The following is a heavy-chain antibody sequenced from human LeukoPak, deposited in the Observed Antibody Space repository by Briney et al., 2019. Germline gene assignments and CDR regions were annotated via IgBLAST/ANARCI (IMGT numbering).Heavy chain of an antibody. V-gene: IGHV4-39*01. J-gene: IGHJ5*02. CDR1: GGSISSSSYY. CDR2: IYYSGST. CDR3: ARHAYSSRVGFWFDP. Sequence: SGTLSLTCTVSGGSISSSSYYWGWIRQPPGKGLEWIGSIYYSGSTYYNPSLKSRVTISVDTSKNQFSLKLSSVTAAGTAVYYCARHAYSSRVGFWFDPWGQGTLVTVSS. D-gene: IGHD6-13*01.